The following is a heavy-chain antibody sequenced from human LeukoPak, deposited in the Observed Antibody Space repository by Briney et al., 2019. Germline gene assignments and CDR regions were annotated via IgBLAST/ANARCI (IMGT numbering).Heavy chain of an antibody. CDR3: AGLYGSGSYNY. D-gene: IGHD3-10*01. V-gene: IGHV3-21*01. CDR1: GFTFSSYS. J-gene: IGHJ4*02. CDR2: ISSSSSYI. Sequence: VGSLRLSCEASGFTFSSYSMNWVRQAPGKGLEWVPSISSSSSYIYYADSVKGRFTISRDNAKNSLYLQMNSLRAEDTAVYYCAGLYGSGSYNYWGQGTLVTVSS.